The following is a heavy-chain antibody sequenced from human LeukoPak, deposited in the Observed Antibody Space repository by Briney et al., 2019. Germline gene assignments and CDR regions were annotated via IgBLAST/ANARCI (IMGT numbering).Heavy chain of an antibody. CDR3: ARGGVYHRCFDY. J-gene: IGHJ4*02. Sequence: GESLKISCKGSGYSFTSNWIGWVRQMPGKGLERMGLIYPGDSDIRYSPSFQGQVTISADKSISTAYLQWSSLAASDTAIYYCARGGVYHRCFDYWGQGSLVTVSS. CDR1: GYSFTSNW. D-gene: IGHD3-16*01. V-gene: IGHV5-51*01. CDR2: IYPGDSDI.